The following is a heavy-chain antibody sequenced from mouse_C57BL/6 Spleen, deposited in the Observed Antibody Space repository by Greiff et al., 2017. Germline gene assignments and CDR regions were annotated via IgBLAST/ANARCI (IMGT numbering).Heavy chain of an antibody. CDR3: TRPSHYDGSSPYYFDC. J-gene: IGHJ2*01. Sequence: VQLQESGAELVKPGASVKISCKASGYAFSSYWMNWVKQRPGKGLEWIGQISPGDGDTNYNGKFKGKATLTADKSSSTAYMQLSSLTSEDSAVYFCTRPSHYDGSSPYYFDCWGQGTTLTVSS. CDR2: ISPGDGDT. CDR1: GYAFSSYW. V-gene: IGHV1-80*01. D-gene: IGHD1-1*01.